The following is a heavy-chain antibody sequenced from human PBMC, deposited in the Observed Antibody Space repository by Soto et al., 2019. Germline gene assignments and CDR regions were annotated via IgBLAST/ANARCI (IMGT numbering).Heavy chain of an antibody. V-gene: IGHV3-30*03. Sequence: QVQVVESGGGVVHPEKSLRLSCAASGFTFCNFGMHWVRQAPGKGLEWVAVISNDGTSENYAQSVKGRFTISRDNSKNTLYLQMNSLRAEDTAGYYCAGGSGSYYVWGQGTIVTVSS. CDR1: GFTFCNFG. J-gene: IGHJ4*02. CDR3: AGGSGSYYV. D-gene: IGHD1-26*01. CDR2: ISNDGTSE.